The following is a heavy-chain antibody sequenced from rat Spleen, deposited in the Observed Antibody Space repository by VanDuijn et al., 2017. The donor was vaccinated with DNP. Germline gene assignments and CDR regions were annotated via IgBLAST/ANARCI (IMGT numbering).Heavy chain of an antibody. V-gene: IGHV3-1*01. Sequence: EVQLQESGPGLVKPSQSLSLTCSVTGYSITSNHKWTWIRKFPGNKMEWIGHISYSGSTSYNPSLKSRISISRDTSKNQFFLQLNSVTTEDTATYYCARHIMGMDYWGQGVMVTVSS. CDR2: ISYSGST. CDR1: GYSITSNH. D-gene: IGHD1-7*01. CDR3: ARHIMGMDY. J-gene: IGHJ2*01.